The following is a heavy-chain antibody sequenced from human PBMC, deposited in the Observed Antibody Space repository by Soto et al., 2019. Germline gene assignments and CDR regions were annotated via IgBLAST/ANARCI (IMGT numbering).Heavy chain of an antibody. CDR2: ISGSGGST. CDR1: RFTFSSYA. V-gene: IGHV3-23*01. D-gene: IGHD2-2*01. J-gene: IGHJ5*01. CDR3: AKERLLGYSSSTRCYAWFDC. Sequence: GGSLRLSCGASRFTFSSYAMRWVRQAPGQGLEWVSAISGSGGSTYYADSVKGRFTISRDNYKHTLYLQMQSLRAEDPAVSYYAKERLLGYSSSTRCYAWFDCWGQGALVTVSS.